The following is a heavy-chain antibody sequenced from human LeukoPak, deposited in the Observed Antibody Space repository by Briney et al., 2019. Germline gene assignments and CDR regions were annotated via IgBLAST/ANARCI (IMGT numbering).Heavy chain of an antibody. D-gene: IGHD4-17*01. CDR2: ISYDGSNK. V-gene: IGHV3-30*18. Sequence: PGRSLRLSCAASGFTFSSYGMHWVRQAPGKGLEWVAVISYDGSNKYYADSVKGRFTISRDNSKNTLYLQMNSLRAEDTAVYYCAKSATVTPYGMDVWGRGTTVTVSS. CDR1: GFTFSSYG. CDR3: AKSATVTPYGMDV. J-gene: IGHJ6*02.